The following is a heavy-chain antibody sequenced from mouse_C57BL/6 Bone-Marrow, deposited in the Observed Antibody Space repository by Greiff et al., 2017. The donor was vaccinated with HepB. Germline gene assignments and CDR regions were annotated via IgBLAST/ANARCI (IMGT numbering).Heavy chain of an antibody. D-gene: IGHD1-1*01. V-gene: IGHV2-2*01. Sequence: VKVVESGPGLVQPSQSLSITCTVSGFSLTSYGVHWVRQSPGKGLEWLGVIWSGGSTDYNAAFISRLSISKDNSKSQVFFKMNSLQADDTAIYYCAIYYGSSSWYFDVWGTGTTVTVSS. CDR1: GFSLTSYG. CDR3: AIYYGSSSWYFDV. CDR2: IWSGGST. J-gene: IGHJ1*03.